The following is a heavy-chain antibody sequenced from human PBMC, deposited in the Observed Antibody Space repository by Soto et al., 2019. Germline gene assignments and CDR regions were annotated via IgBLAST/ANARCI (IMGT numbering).Heavy chain of an antibody. CDR2: IYDTGRT. CDR3: ARDRGGTFHL. CDR1: DGSIRSFY. V-gene: IGHV4-59*01. J-gene: IGHJ1*01. D-gene: IGHD1-26*01. Sequence: SETLSLTCAVSDGSIRSFYWSWIRQSPGKGLEWIGSIYDTGRTNYNPSLESRVTISVDRSKNQFSLKLTSVTAADRAVYYCARDRGGTFHLWAQGTLVTVSS.